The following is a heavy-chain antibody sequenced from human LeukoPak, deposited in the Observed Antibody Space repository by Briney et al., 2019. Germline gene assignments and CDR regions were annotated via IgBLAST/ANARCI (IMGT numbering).Heavy chain of an antibody. CDR2: IYYSGST. Sequence: PSETLSLTCTASGGSLSSYYWSWIRQPPGKGLEWIGYIYYSGSTNYNPSLKSRVTISVDTSKNQSSLKLSSVTAADTAVYYCARAGYDILTGYPPWYFDYWGQGTLVTVSS. CDR3: ARAGYDILTGYPPWYFDY. D-gene: IGHD3-9*01. CDR1: GGSLSSYY. J-gene: IGHJ4*02. V-gene: IGHV4-59*01.